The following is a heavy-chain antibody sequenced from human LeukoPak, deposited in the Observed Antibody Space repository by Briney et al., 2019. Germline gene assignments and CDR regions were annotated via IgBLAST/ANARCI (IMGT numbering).Heavy chain of an antibody. Sequence: SETLSLTCTVSGGSISSYYWSWIRQPPGKGLEWIGFISYGGSTNYNPSLKSRVTISVDTSKHQFSLKLSSVTAADTAVYYCARGYSSSWYVYWGQGTLVTVSS. V-gene: IGHV4-59*01. CDR2: ISYGGST. CDR1: GGSISSYY. D-gene: IGHD6-13*01. J-gene: IGHJ4*02. CDR3: ARGYSSSWYVY.